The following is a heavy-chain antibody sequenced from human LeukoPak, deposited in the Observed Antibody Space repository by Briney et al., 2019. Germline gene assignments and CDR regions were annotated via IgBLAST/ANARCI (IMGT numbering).Heavy chain of an antibody. CDR1: GGTFSSYA. D-gene: IGHD1-26*01. J-gene: IGHJ5*02. V-gene: IGHV1-69*04. CDR2: IIPILGIA. Sequence: GASVKVSCKASGGTFSSYAISWVRQAPGQGLEWMGRIIPILGIANYAQKFQGRVTITADKSTSTAYMELSSLRSEDTAVYYCARLGAIATSRFDPWGQGTLVTVSS. CDR3: ARLGAIATSRFDP.